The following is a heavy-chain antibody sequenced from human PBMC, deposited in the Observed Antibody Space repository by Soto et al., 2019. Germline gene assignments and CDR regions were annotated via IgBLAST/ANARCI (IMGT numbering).Heavy chain of an antibody. CDR2: IIPILGIA. CDR3: AGVLLDTAVVTPYYYEGMDV. CDR1: GGTFSSYT. D-gene: IGHD5-18*01. Sequence: QVQLVQSGAEVKKPGSSVKVSCKASGGTFSSYTISWVRQAPGQGLEWMGRIIPILGIANYAQKCQGRVTITADKSTSTAYMELSSLRSEDTAVYYCAGVLLDTAVVTPYYYEGMDVWGQGTTVTVS. J-gene: IGHJ6*02. V-gene: IGHV1-69*02.